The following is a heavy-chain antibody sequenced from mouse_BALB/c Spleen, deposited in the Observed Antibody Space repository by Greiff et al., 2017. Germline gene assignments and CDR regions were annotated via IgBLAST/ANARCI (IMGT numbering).Heavy chain of an antibody. CDR2: IWAGGST. CDR1: GFSLTSYG. J-gene: IGHJ4*01. D-gene: IGHD2-14*01. Sequence: VQLQESGPGLVAPSQSLSITCTVSGFSLTSYGVHWVRQPPGKGLEWLGVIWAGGSTNYNSALMSRLSISKDNSKSQVFLKMNSLQTDDTAMYYCARDYRYDRAYAMDYWGQGTSVTVSS. V-gene: IGHV2-9*02. CDR3: ARDYRYDRAYAMDY.